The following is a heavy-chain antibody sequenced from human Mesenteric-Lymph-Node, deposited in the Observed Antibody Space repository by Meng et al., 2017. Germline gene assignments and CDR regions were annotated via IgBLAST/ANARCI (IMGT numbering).Heavy chain of an antibody. CDR3: ARHLYIMIRGYGFDP. J-gene: IGHJ5*02. CDR2: IFYSGST. CDR1: GGSISTYY. Sequence: QVQLQEWGPGLVKPSETLSLTCTVSGGSISTYYWSWIRQPPGKGLEWIGYIFYSGSTNYNPSLKSRVTISVDTSKNQFSLKLTSVTAADTAVYYCARHLYIMIRGYGFDPWGQGTLVTVSS. D-gene: IGHD3-10*01. V-gene: IGHV4-59*08.